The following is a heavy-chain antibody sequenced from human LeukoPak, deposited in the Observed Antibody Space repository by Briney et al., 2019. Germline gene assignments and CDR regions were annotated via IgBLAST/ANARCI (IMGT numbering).Heavy chain of an antibody. V-gene: IGHV3-21*01. J-gene: IGHJ5*02. CDR3: ARSPYYYDSSGYYYAWFDP. CDR1: GFTFGSYG. Sequence: GGSLGLSCAASGFTFGSYGMSWVRQAPGKGLEWVSSISSSSSYIYYADSVKGRFTISRDNAKNSLYLQMNSLRAEDTAVYYCARSPYYYDSSGYYYAWFDPWGQGTLVTVSS. D-gene: IGHD3-22*01. CDR2: ISSSSSYI.